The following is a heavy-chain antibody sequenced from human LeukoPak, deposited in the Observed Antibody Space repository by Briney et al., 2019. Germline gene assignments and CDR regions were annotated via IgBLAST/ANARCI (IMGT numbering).Heavy chain of an antibody. Sequence: PGGSLRLSCAASGFTFSNYGMTWVRQAPGKGLEWVANIRQDGSEKYYVDSVRGRFTISRDSAKNSLYLQMNSLRPEDTAVYYCAKRVRYGSGNYHSDHWGQGPLVPVSS. J-gene: IGHJ4*02. CDR3: AKRVRYGSGNYHSDH. V-gene: IGHV3-7*01. CDR2: IRQDGSEK. CDR1: GFTFSNYG. D-gene: IGHD3-10*01.